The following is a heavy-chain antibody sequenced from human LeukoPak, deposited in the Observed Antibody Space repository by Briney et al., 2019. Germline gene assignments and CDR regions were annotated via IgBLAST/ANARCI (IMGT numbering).Heavy chain of an antibody. J-gene: IGHJ5*02. CDR2: ISYDGSNK. Sequence: PGGSLRLSFAASGFTFSSYAMHWVRQAPGKGLEWVAVISYDGSNKYYADSVKGRFTISRDNSKNTLYLQMNSLRAEDTAVYYCARGVGVVITTAPYTWFEPWSHGTLVTVSS. CDR1: GFTFSSYA. V-gene: IGHV3-30*04. CDR3: ARGVGVVITTAPYTWFEP. D-gene: IGHD3-22*01.